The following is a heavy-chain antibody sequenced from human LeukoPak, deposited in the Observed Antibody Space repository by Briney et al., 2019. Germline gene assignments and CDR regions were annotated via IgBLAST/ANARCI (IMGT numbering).Heavy chain of an antibody. Sequence: GGSLSLSCSASGFPVSSNYMSWVRRDPGKGLKWVAIIYSDRRTFYAVSAQGRFTISRDDSKNTLFLQMDSLRAEDTAIYYCARESIRRGYFDYWGQGTLVTVSS. J-gene: IGHJ4*02. V-gene: IGHV3-53*01. CDR2: IYSDRRT. D-gene: IGHD6-6*01. CDR3: ARESIRRGYFDY. CDR1: GFPVSSNY.